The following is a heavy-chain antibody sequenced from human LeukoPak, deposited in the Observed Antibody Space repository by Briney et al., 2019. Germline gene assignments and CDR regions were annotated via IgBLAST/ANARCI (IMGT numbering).Heavy chain of an antibody. CDR2: ISGSGGST. V-gene: IGHV3-23*01. D-gene: IGHD6-13*01. CDR1: GGSISSGGYS. CDR3: ARAARVVRYSSSWYLFDY. Sequence: PSETLSLTCAVSGGSISSGGYSWSWVRQAPGKGLEWVSAISGSGGSTYYADSVKGRFTISRDNSKNTLYLQMNSLRAEDTAVYYCARAARVVRYSSSWYLFDYWGQGTLVTVSS. J-gene: IGHJ4*02.